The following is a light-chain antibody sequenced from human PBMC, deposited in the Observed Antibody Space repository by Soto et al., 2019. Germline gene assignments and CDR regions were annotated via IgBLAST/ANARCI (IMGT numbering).Light chain of an antibody. CDR1: QSVGTT. CDR3: QQYSASPT. Sequence: EICMTQYPATLSVSPGEKVTLSCRASQSVGTTLAWYQQKPGQAPSLLIRGASTRATGVPARFSGSGSGTEFTLTISSLQSEDFAIYYCQQYSASPTFGGGPTLEI. V-gene: IGKV3-15*01. CDR2: GAS. J-gene: IGKJ4*02.